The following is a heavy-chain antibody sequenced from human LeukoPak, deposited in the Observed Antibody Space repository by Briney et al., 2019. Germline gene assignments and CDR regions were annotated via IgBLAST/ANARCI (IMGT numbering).Heavy chain of an antibody. CDR1: GFTFNDYY. CDR3: VMTAGPPTDH. CDR2: ISAGGYPI. V-gene: IGHV3-11*04. J-gene: IGHJ4*01. Sequence: GGSLRLSCTGSGFTFNDYYMSWVRQAPGKGLECLSFISAGGYPIYYADSVRGRFTISRDTAKNSLYLQMNSLRVEDTAVYYCVMTAGPPTDHWGQGALVTVSS.